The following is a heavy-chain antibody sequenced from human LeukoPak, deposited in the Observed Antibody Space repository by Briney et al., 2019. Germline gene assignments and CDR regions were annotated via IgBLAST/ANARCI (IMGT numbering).Heavy chain of an antibody. J-gene: IGHJ4*02. Sequence: GGSLRLSCAASGLTVISNYMSWVRQAPGKGLEWVSVIYSGVGTYYADSVRGRFNISRDNSKNTLYLQMNSLRVEDTAVYYCARIAAAGPVDYWGQGTLVTVSS. CDR2: IYSGVGT. CDR1: GLTVISNY. D-gene: IGHD6-25*01. CDR3: ARIAAAGPVDY. V-gene: IGHV3-66*01.